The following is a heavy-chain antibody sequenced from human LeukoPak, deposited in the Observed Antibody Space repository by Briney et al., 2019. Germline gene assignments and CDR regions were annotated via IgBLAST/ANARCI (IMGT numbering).Heavy chain of an antibody. CDR2: ISTGSSTT. D-gene: IGHD3-16*01. J-gene: IGHJ4*02. CDR3: ASTFDSPTKFDY. Sequence: PGGSLRLSCAASEFAFSTYNMNWVRQAPGKGLEWVSYISTGSSTTYYADSVKGRFTISRDNSKNTLYLQMNSPRAEDTAVYYCASTFDSPTKFDYWGQGTLVTVSS. CDR1: EFAFSTYN. V-gene: IGHV3-48*01.